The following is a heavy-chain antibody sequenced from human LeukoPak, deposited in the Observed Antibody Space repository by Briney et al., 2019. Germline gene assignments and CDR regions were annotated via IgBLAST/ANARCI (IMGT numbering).Heavy chain of an antibody. V-gene: IGHV4-39*07. J-gene: IGHJ4*02. CDR3: ARDRVVPAAIPYYFDY. Sequence: SETLSLTCTVSGGSIGSSSYYWGWIRQPPGKGLEWIGSIYYSGSTYYNPSLKSRVTISVDTSKNQFSLKPSSVTAADTAVYYCARDRVVPAAIPYYFDYWGQGTLVTVSS. D-gene: IGHD2-2*01. CDR1: GGSIGSSSYY. CDR2: IYYSGST.